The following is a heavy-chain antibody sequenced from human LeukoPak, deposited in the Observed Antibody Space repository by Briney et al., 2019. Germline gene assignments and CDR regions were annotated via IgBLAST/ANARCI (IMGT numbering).Heavy chain of an antibody. Sequence: GGTLRLSCAASGITFSSYGMSWVRQAPGKGLERVSSISSTGGTTYYADSVKGRFTISRDNSKNTLYLQMNSLRAEDTAIYYCAKNGDRGAYCTGGTCYPYFYYYMDVWGKGTTVTI. J-gene: IGHJ6*03. CDR1: GITFSSYG. V-gene: IGHV3-23*01. CDR2: ISSTGGTT. CDR3: AKNGDRGAYCTGGTCYPYFYYYMDV. D-gene: IGHD2-15*01.